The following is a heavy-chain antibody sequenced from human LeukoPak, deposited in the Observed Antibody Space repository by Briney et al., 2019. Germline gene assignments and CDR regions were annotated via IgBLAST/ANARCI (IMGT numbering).Heavy chain of an antibody. J-gene: IGHJ4*02. CDR1: GYTFTVYY. CDR3: ASGDSILCGGDCPYYFDY. V-gene: IGHV1-2*02. CDR2: INPNSGGT. D-gene: IGHD2-21*02. Sequence: GASVTVSCKASGYTFTVYYMHWVRQAPGQGLEWMGWINPNSGGTNYAQKFQGRVTMTRDTSISTAYMELSRLRSDDTAVYYCASGDSILCGGDCPYYFDYWGQGTLVTVSS.